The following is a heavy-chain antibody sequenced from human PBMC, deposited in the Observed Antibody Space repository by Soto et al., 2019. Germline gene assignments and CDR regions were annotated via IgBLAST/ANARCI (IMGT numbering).Heavy chain of an antibody. CDR2: INSRSTTI. J-gene: IGHJ3*01. D-gene: IGHD2-21*01. Sequence: GGSLRLSCAASEFTFSDYYMSWIRQAPGKGLELVSYINSRSTTIHYADSVKGRFTISRDNAEKSLYLQMDSLRAEDKAMYYSERILKDCYLYGGCLEVWGQGTMVTVSS. CDR3: ERILKDCYLYGGCLEV. CDR1: EFTFSDYY. V-gene: IGHV3-11*01.